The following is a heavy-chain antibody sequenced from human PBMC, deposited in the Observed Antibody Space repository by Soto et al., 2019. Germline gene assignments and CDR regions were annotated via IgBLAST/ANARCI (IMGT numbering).Heavy chain of an antibody. V-gene: IGHV3-11*06. CDR1: GFPVSDYY. CDR2: ISPKSTYT. D-gene: IGHD2-21*01. CDR3: ARGGGGGLFEH. Sequence: PGGSLRLSCAPSGFPVSDYYMSWIRQAPGKGLEWLSHISPKSTYTNYADSVKGRFTISRDNTKSSLFLQMNSLGVEDTAVYYCARGGGGGLFEHWGQGVLVTVSS. J-gene: IGHJ4*02.